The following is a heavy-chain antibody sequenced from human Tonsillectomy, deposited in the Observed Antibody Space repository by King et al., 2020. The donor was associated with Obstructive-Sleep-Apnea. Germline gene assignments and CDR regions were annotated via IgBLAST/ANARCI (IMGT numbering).Heavy chain of an antibody. CDR2: ITTYNVNT. D-gene: IGHD2-2*01. CDR3: ARDNGFLFYCSSTSCYPDY. CDR1: GYTFTSYG. V-gene: IGHV1-18*01. Sequence: QLVQSGAEVKKPGASVKVSCKTSGYTFTSYGISWVRQAPGQGLEWMGWITTYNVNTNYAQKFQGRVSMTTDTSTNTAYMELRSLRSDDTAIYYCARDNGFLFYCSSTSCYPDYWGQGTLVTVSS. J-gene: IGHJ4*02.